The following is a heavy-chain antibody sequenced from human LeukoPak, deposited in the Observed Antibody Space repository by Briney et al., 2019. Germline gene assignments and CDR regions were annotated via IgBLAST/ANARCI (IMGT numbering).Heavy chain of an antibody. CDR1: GYTFTSYG. CDR2: INPNSGGT. D-gene: IGHD2-2*02. V-gene: IGHV1-2*02. Sequence: ASVKVSCKASGYTFTSYGISWVRQAPGQGLEWMGWINPNSGGTNYAQKFQGRVTTTRDTSISTAYMELSRLRSDDTAVYYCAREVVVPAAISRSGWFDPWGQGTLVTVSS. J-gene: IGHJ5*02. CDR3: AREVVVPAAISRSGWFDP.